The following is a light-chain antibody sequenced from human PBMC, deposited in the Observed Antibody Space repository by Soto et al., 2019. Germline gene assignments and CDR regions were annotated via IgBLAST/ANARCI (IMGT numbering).Light chain of an antibody. CDR2: EVS. V-gene: IGLV2-14*01. CDR3: SSYTTSGTPVV. Sequence: QSALTQPASVSGSPGQSITISCTGTSSDVGGYKYVSWYQHHPGKAPKLLIYEVSNRPSGVSHRFSGSKSGNTASLTISGLQAEDEADYYCSSYTTSGTPVVFGGGTKLTVL. J-gene: IGLJ2*01. CDR1: SSDVGGYKY.